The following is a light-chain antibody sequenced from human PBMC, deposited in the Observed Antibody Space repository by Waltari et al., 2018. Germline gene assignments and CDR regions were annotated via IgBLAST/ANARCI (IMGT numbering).Light chain of an antibody. CDR3: CSYAGRNIWV. CDR1: SSDVGFYNL. J-gene: IGLJ3*02. CDR2: EVI. Sequence: QSALTQPASVSGSPGQSITISCTGTSSDVGFYNLVSWYQQHPDKAPKLMVYEVIERPSGVCNRVSGSKYGNTASLTSSGLQAEDEADYYCCSYAGRNIWVFGGGTKLTVL. V-gene: IGLV2-23*02.